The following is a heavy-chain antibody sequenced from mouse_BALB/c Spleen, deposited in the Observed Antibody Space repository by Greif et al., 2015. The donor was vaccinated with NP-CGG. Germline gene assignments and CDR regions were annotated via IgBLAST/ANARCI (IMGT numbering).Heavy chain of an antibody. CDR3: ARVGNYYFDY. D-gene: IGHD2-1*01. V-gene: IGHV1-80*01. CDR1: GYAFSSYW. J-gene: IGHJ2*01. CDR2: IYPGDGDT. Sequence: VQLQQSGAELVRPGSSVKISCKASGYAFSSYWMNWVKQRPGQGLEWIGQIYPGDGDTNYNGKFKGEATLTADKSPSTAYMQLSSLTSEDSAVYFCARVGNYYFDYWGQGTTLTVSS.